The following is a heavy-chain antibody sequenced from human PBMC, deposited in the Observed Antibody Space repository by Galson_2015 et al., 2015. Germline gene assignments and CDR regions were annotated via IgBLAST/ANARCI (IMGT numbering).Heavy chain of an antibody. CDR1: GFIFSRYW. CDR2: INHDASEE. Sequence: ALRLSCAVSGFIFSRYWMTWVRQAPGKGLEWVASINHDASEESYVASVKGRFTISRDYSKNSLYLQMNNLRVEDTAVYYCVRGDKIVTGTGENSDFSGPGTLATAPS. D-gene: IGHD6-19*01. V-gene: IGHV3-7*01. CDR3: VRGDKIVTGTGENSDF. J-gene: IGHJ4*02.